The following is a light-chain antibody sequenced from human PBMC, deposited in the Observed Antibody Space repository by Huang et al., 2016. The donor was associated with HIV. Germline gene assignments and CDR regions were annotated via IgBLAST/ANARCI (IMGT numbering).Light chain of an antibody. CDR1: QNVNNN. V-gene: IGKV3-15*01. J-gene: IGKJ1*01. Sequence: EIVMTQSPATLAVSRGERATLSCRASQNVNNNLAWYQQRPGQAPRLLIYGASTRATGIPARFSGSGSGTEFTLTISSLQSEDFAVYYCQQYNQWPPGTFGQGTKVEIK. CDR2: GAS. CDR3: QQYNQWPPGT.